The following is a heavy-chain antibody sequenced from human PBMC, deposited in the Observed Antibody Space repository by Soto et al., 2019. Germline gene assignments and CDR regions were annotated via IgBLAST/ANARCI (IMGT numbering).Heavy chain of an antibody. CDR2: ISISGNT. CDR3: ARGREDFHAGSGPRWMWLSP. Sequence: QVQLQESGPGLVKPSETLSLTCTVSGGSISSDFWSWIRQPPGKGLEWIGYISISGNTDYSPSLKGEAPISADTSRNQCSLKRRSVNTADTAVYFCARGREDFHAGSGPRWMWLSPWGQGTLVTVSS. D-gene: IGHD3-3*01. V-gene: IGHV4-59*01. J-gene: IGHJ5*02. CDR1: GGSISSDF.